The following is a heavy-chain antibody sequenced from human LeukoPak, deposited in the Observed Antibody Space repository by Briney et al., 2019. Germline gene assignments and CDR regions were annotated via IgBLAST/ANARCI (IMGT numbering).Heavy chain of an antibody. CDR1: GLTGSHNY. J-gene: IGHJ4*02. Sequence: GGSLRLSCAASGLTGSHNYVSWVRQAPGKGLEWVAVIWYNGSRKYYADSVKGRFTISRDNSQNTLYLHMNNLRAEDTAVYYCAKDLSASVDWSMDYWGQGTLVTVSS. D-gene: IGHD3/OR15-3a*01. CDR2: IWYNGSRK. CDR3: AKDLSASVDWSMDY. V-gene: IGHV3-33*06.